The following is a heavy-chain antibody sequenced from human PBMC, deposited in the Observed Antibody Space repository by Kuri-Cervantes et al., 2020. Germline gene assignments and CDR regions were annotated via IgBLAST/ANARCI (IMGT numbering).Heavy chain of an antibody. CDR3: ARGHCSGGRCHGDY. V-gene: IGHV1-18*01. CDR2: ISAYNGDR. D-gene: IGHD2-15*01. J-gene: IGHJ4*02. Sequence: ASVKVSCKASGYTFTSYGISWVRQAPGQGLEWMGWISAYNGDRNYEQKVQGRVTMTTDTSTSAGYLELRSLRSDDTALYYCARGHCSGGRCHGDYWGQGTLVTVSS. CDR1: GYTFTSYG.